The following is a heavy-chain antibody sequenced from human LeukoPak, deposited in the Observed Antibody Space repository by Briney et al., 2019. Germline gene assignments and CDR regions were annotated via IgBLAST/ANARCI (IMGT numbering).Heavy chain of an antibody. CDR1: GFTFSNYG. Sequence: GGSLRLSCVASGFTFSNYGMYWVRQAPGKGLEWVAVISYDGSNKYYGDSVKGRFTISRDNAKNSLYLQMNSLRAEDTALYYCARVQLVDYYYYSYMDVWGKGTTVTVSS. D-gene: IGHD6-6*01. CDR3: ARVQLVDYYYYSYMDV. J-gene: IGHJ6*03. CDR2: ISYDGSNK. V-gene: IGHV3-30*03.